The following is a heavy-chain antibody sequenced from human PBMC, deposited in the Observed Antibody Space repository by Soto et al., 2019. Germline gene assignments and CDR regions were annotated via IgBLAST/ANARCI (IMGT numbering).Heavy chain of an antibody. CDR3: ARDIAAAGTSYYYDGMDV. J-gene: IGHJ6*02. CDR2: IWYDGSTK. V-gene: IGHV3-33*01. D-gene: IGHD6-13*01. Sequence: QVQLVESGGGLVQPGRSLRLSCAASGFTFSSYDMHWVRQAPGKGLEWVAVIWYDGSTKYYADSVKGRFTISRDNSKNTMYLQMKSLRAEDTAVDYCARDIAAAGTSYYYDGMDVWGQGTTVTVSS. CDR1: GFTFSSYD.